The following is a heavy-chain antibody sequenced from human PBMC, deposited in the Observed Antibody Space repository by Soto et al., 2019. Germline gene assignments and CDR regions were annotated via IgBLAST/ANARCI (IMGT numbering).Heavy chain of an antibody. D-gene: IGHD2-15*01. V-gene: IGHV3-30-3*01. Sequence: GSLRLSCAASGFTFNNYAMHWVRQAPGKGLEWVAAISYDGSSEYYADSVKGRLTISRDNSKNTLYLQMNSLRTEDTAVYYCARNRDDCSGGTCYFIEIDYWGQGTLVTVSS. CDR3: ARNRDDCSGGTCYFIEIDY. CDR1: GFTFNNYA. CDR2: ISYDGSSE. J-gene: IGHJ4*02.